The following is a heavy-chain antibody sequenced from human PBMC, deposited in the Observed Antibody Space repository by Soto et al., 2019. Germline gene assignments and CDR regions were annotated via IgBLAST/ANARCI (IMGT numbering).Heavy chain of an antibody. J-gene: IGHJ6*02. CDR3: ARGGSSSDNGMDV. CDR2: ISSRSYTI. D-gene: IGHD6-6*01. CDR1: GFTFSTYS. Sequence: EVQLVESGGGLVHPGGSLRLSCAASGFTFSTYSMNWVRQAPGKGLEWVSYISSRSYTIYYVDSVKGRFTISRDNAKNSLYLQMNSLRDEDTAVYYCARGGSSSDNGMDVWGQGTTVTVSS. V-gene: IGHV3-48*02.